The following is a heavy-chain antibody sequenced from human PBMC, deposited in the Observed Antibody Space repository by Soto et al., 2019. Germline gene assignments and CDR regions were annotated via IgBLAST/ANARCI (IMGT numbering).Heavy chain of an antibody. CDR2: INWNGGST. CDR3: ARYGGRIVVAGRTNFYYYGMDV. J-gene: IGHJ6*02. D-gene: IGHD6-19*01. V-gene: IGHV3-20*04. Sequence: GGSLRLSCAASGFTFDDYGMSWVRQAPEKGLEWVFGINWNGGSTGYADSVKGRFTISRDNAKNSLYLQMNSLRAEDTALYYCARYGGRIVVAGRTNFYYYGMDVWGQGTTVTVSS. CDR1: GFTFDDYG.